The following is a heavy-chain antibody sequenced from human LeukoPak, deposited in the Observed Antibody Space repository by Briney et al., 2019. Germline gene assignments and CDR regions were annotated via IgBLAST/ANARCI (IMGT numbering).Heavy chain of an antibody. D-gene: IGHD2-15*01. Sequence: PGGSLRLSCAASGFTFSSYGMHWVRQAPGKGLEWVAFIRYDGSNKYYADSVKGRFTISRDNSKNTLYLQMNSLRAEDTAVYYCAKDFCGGGSCYFFDYWGQGTLVTVSS. J-gene: IGHJ4*02. CDR2: IRYDGSNK. CDR3: AKDFCGGGSCYFFDY. V-gene: IGHV3-30*02. CDR1: GFTFSSYG.